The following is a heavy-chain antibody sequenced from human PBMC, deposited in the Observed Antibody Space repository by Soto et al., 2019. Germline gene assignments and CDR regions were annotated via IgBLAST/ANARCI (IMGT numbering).Heavy chain of an antibody. V-gene: IGHV3-23*01. CDR3: AKYSVYGALKWGFFDY. CDR1: GFTFSSYA. J-gene: IGHJ4*02. D-gene: IGHD5-12*01. CDR2: ISGSGGST. Sequence: EVQLLESGGGLVQPGGSLRLSCAASGFTFSSYAMSWVRQAPGKGLEWGSAISGSGGSTYYADSVKGRFTISRDNSKNTLYLQMNSLRAEDTAVYYCAKYSVYGALKWGFFDYWGQGTLVTVSS.